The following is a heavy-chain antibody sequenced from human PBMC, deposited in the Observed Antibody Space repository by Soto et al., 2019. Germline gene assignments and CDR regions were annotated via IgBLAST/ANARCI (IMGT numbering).Heavy chain of an antibody. D-gene: IGHD6-13*01. CDR2: IHHSGST. J-gene: IGHJ6*02. CDR1: GESFTGYY. Sequence: LSLTCTAYGESFTGYYWSWIRQPPGKGLEWIGEIHHSGSTNYNTSLKSRVTFSIDTSKRQFSLKVRSVTAADTAVYYCARGKRGSSWYRGEEKYYYYGMDVWGQGTPVTVSS. V-gene: IGHV4-34*01. CDR3: ARGKRGSSWYRGEEKYYYYGMDV.